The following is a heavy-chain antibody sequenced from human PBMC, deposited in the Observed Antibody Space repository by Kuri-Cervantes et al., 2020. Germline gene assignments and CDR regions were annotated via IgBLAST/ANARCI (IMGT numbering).Heavy chain of an antibody. V-gene: IGHV4-59*01. D-gene: IGHD6-13*01. Sequence: GSLRPSCTVSGGSISSYYWSWIRQPPGKGLEWIGYIYYSGSTNYNPSLKSRVTISVDTSKNQFSLKLTSVTAADTAVYYCARDLRGSSWYSYYYGMDVWGQGTTVTVSS. J-gene: IGHJ6*02. CDR2: IYYSGST. CDR1: GGSISSYY. CDR3: ARDLRGSSWYSYYYGMDV.